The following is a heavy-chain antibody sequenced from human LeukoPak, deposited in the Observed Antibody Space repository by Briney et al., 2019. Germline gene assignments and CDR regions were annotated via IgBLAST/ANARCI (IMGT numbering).Heavy chain of an antibody. J-gene: IGHJ4*02. CDR2: INHSGST. CDR3: ARRLSSGWYSFKY. D-gene: IGHD6-19*01. CDR1: GFTFSSYS. Sequence: GSLRLSCAASGFTFSSYSMNWVRQPPGKGLEWIGEINHSGSTNYNPSLTSRVTISVDTSKNQFSLKLSSVTAADTAVYYCARRLSSGWYSFKYWGQGTLVTVSS. V-gene: IGHV4-34*01.